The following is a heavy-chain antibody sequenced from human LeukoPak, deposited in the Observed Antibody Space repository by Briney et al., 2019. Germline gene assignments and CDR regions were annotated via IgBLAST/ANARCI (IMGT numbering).Heavy chain of an antibody. CDR1: GGSISSYY. CDR2: IYTSGST. Sequence: KPSETLSLTCTVSGGSISSYYWSWIRQPAGKGLEWIGRIYTSGSTNYNPSLKSRVTISVDTSKNQFSLKLSSVTAADTAVYCCARTAGSGYPGMAFDIWGQGTMVTVSS. CDR3: ARTAGSGYPGMAFDI. J-gene: IGHJ3*02. D-gene: IGHD3-22*01. V-gene: IGHV4-4*07.